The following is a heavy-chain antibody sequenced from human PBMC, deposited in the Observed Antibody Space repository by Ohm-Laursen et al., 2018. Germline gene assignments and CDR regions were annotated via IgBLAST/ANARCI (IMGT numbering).Heavy chain of an antibody. Sequence: GSLRLSCAAAGFTFSSYSMNWVRQAPGKGLEWVSSISSSSSYIYYADSVKGRFTISRDNAKNSLYLQMNSLRAEDTAVYYCARDEDSSSNFDYWGQGTLVTVSS. D-gene: IGHD6-6*01. CDR2: ISSSSSYI. V-gene: IGHV3-21*01. J-gene: IGHJ4*02. CDR1: GFTFSSYS. CDR3: ARDEDSSSNFDY.